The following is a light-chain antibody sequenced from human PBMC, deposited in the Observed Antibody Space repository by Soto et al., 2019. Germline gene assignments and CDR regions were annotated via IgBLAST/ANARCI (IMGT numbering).Light chain of an antibody. V-gene: IGLV2-23*02. CDR2: EVT. J-gene: IGLJ1*01. Sequence: SVLTQVASVSGSPGQSITISCTGTDSDIGSYNIVSWYQQHPDKAPQLIIYEVTKRPSGVSDRFSGSKSGNTASLTISGLQAEDEGDYHCCSYAGSTHVFGTGTKVTVL. CDR1: DSDIGSYNI. CDR3: CSYAGSTHV.